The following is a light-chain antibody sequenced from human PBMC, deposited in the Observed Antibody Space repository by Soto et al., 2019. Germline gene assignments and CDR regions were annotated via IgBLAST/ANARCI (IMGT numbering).Light chain of an antibody. V-gene: IGKV1-39*01. CDR3: QQSYSTPT. CDR1: QSISNY. J-gene: IGKJ1*01. CDR2: AAS. Sequence: DIQLTQSPSSLSASVGDRVTITCRASQSISNYFSWYQQKPGKVPNLLIYAASSLQSGVPSRFSGSGSGTDFTLTISSLQPEDFATYYCQQSYSTPTFGQGTKVEIK.